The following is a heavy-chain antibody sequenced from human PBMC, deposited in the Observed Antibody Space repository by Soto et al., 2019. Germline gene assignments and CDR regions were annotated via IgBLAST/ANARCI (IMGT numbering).Heavy chain of an antibody. CDR3: ARRQKVIVVVPAAMRYYYYGMDV. D-gene: IGHD2-2*01. V-gene: IGHV5-10-1*01. CDR1: GYSFTSYW. J-gene: IGHJ6*02. CDR2: IDPSDSYT. Sequence: PGESLKISCKGSGYSFTSYWISWVRQMPGKGLEWMGRIDPSDSYTNYSPSFQGHVTISADKSISTAYLQWSSLKASDTAMCYCARRQKVIVVVPAAMRYYYYGMDVWGQGTTVTVSS.